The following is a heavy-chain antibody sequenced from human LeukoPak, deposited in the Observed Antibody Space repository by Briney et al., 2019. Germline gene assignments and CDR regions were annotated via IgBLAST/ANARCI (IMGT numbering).Heavy chain of an antibody. V-gene: IGHV1-2*02. Sequence: ASVKVSCKASGYTFTGYYMHWVRQASGQGLEWMGWINPNSGGTNYAQKFQGRVTMTRDTSISTAYMELSRLRSDDTAVYYCAKTYYYGSGSSTPIDYWGQGTLVTVSS. D-gene: IGHD3-10*01. CDR2: INPNSGGT. J-gene: IGHJ4*02. CDR3: AKTYYYGSGSSTPIDY. CDR1: GYTFTGYY.